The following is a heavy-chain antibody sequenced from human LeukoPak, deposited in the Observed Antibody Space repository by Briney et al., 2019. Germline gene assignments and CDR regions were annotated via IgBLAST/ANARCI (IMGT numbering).Heavy chain of an antibody. Sequence: PGGSLRLSCAASGFTFTTYAMIWVRRAPGKGLERVSAISGGGDATYYTDFVKGRFTISRDNSENTVYLQLNSLRAEDTAVYYCARFTGTSGTTSRVLHYWGQGALVTVSS. D-gene: IGHD1-1*01. CDR1: GFTFTTYA. CDR2: ISGGGDAT. CDR3: ARFTGTSGTTSRVLHY. V-gene: IGHV3-23*01. J-gene: IGHJ4*02.